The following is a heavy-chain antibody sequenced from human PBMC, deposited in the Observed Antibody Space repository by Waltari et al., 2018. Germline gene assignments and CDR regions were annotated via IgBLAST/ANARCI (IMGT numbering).Heavy chain of an antibody. CDR2: IKSQSGGATT. CDR1: GFGFKAAW. CDR3: TTLDALWGG. Sequence: DVQMVESGGGSMKPGDSLRLSRVASGFGFKAAWLTWVRQASGEWLELVGRIKSQSGGATTDFAAYVRGRFSISRYDSQNMVFLQMNSLRTEDTALYYCTTLDALWGGWGHGTLVTVSS. D-gene: IGHD7-27*01. J-gene: IGHJ4*01. V-gene: IGHV3-15*01.